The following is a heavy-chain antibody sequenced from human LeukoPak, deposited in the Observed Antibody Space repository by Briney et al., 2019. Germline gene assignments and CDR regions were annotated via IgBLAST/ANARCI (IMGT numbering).Heavy chain of an antibody. V-gene: IGHV3-30*04. CDR3: ARDLGDNDGSGYWENYYYAMDV. CDR1: GFTFSAYA. Sequence: PGGSLRLSCAASGFTFSAYAMHWVRQVPGKGLEWVTVMSFDGIYEFYVDSVKGRFSISRDNSKNTLYLQMNSLSAEYTAVYYCARDLGDNDGSGYWENYYYAMDVWGQGTTVTVS. J-gene: IGHJ6*02. CDR2: MSFDGIYE. D-gene: IGHD3-22*01.